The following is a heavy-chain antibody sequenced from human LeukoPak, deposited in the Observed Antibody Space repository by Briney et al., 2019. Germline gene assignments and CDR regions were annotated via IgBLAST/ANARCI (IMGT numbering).Heavy chain of an antibody. D-gene: IGHD3-10*02. CDR3: AELGGAMIGGV. V-gene: IGHV3-48*04. CDR1: GFTFSSYS. J-gene: IGHJ6*04. CDR2: ISSSSGTI. Sequence: QSGGSLRLSCAASGFTFSSYSMNWVRQAPGKGLEWVSYISSSSGTIYYADSVKGRFTISRDNAKNSLYLQMNSLRAEDTAVYYCAELGGAMIGGVWGKGTTVTISS.